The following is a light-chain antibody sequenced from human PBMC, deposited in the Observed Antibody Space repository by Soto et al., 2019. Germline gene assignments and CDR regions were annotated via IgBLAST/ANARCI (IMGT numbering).Light chain of an antibody. V-gene: IGKV3-20*01. J-gene: IGKJ3*01. Sequence: IVLTQSPGTLSLSPGERATLSCGASQSVTNNFLAWYQQKPGQAPRLLIYGASSRATGVPDRFSGSGSGTDFTLTISRLEPGDFPVYYCQQYGTPLVTFGPGTKVDIK. CDR3: QQYGTPLVT. CDR2: GAS. CDR1: QSVTNNF.